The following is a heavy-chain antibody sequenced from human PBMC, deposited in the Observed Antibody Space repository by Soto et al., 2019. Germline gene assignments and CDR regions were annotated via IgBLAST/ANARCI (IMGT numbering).Heavy chain of an antibody. J-gene: IGHJ4*02. CDR2: ISSSGTSA. V-gene: IGHV3-11*05. D-gene: IGHD6-19*01. CDR1: GFPFSAFY. Sequence: GSLRLSCAASGFPFSAFYMSWIRQAPGKGLEYISYISSSGTSANYADSVRGRFTISRDNAKSSLYLQMNSLRVEDTAVYYCARDRGAVTGQYFDYWGQGALVTVSS. CDR3: ARDRGAVTGQYFDY.